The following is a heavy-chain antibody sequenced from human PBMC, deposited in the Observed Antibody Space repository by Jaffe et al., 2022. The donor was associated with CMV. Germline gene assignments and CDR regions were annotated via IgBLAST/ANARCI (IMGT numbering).Heavy chain of an antibody. CDR1: GGSISSYY. Sequence: QVQLQESGPGLVKPSETLSLTCTVSGGSISSYYWSWIRQPPGKGLEWIGYIYYSGSTNYNPSLKSRVTISVDTSKNQFSLKLSSVTAADTAVYYCARDRFGIYWGQGTLVTVSS. CDR2: IYYSGST. J-gene: IGHJ4*02. CDR3: ARDRFGIY. V-gene: IGHV4-59*01. D-gene: IGHD3-16*01.